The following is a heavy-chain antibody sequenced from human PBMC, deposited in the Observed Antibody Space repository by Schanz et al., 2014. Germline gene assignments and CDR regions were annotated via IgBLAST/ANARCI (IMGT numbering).Heavy chain of an antibody. CDR2: ISSSSTTM. Sequence: EVQLVESGGGLVKPGGSLRLSCAASGFSFSAFTLTWVRQAPGRGLEWVSYISSSSTTMYYADSVKGRFTISRDNAKSSLYLQMNSLRDEDTAVYYCARDHPHRGVTGYYNDVWGQGTTVTVSS. J-gene: IGHJ6*02. CDR1: GFSFSAFT. V-gene: IGHV3-48*02. CDR3: ARDHPHRGVTGYYNDV. D-gene: IGHD3-9*01.